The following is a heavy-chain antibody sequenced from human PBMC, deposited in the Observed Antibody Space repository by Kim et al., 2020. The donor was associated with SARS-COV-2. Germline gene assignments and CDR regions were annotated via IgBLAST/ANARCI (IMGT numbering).Heavy chain of an antibody. V-gene: IGHV4-59*13. CDR2: IHYSGST. D-gene: IGHD6-19*01. CDR1: GGSISRYY. Sequence: SETLSLTCTVSGGSISRYYWNWIRQPPGKGLEWIGYIHYSGSTNYNPSLKSRVTISLDTSKNQFSLKLRSVTAADTAIYYCTRGASTGGSGWLDDYWGQGILVTVSS. J-gene: IGHJ4*02. CDR3: TRGASTGGSGWLDDY.